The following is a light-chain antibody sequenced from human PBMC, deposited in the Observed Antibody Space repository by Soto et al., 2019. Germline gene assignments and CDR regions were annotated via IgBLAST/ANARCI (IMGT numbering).Light chain of an antibody. J-gene: IGKJ1*01. Sequence: DIQMTQSPSSLSASVGDRVTITCRASQTISRYLNWYQQKPGKAPQLLIYAASSLQSGVPSRFSGSGSGTDFTLTISSLQPDDFATYYCQQSYVTQAFGQGTKVEVK. V-gene: IGKV1-39*01. CDR2: AAS. CDR3: QQSYVTQA. CDR1: QTISRY.